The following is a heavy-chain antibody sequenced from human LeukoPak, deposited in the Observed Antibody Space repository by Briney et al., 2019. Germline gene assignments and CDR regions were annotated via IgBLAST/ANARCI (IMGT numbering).Heavy chain of an antibody. CDR3: ARDRRANLIAAADFHN. Sequence: ASVKVSCKASGYTFTSYGISWVRQAPGQGLEWMGWISAYNGNTNYAQKLQGRVTMTTDTSTSTAYMELRSLRSDDTAVYYCARDRRANLIAAADFHNWGQGTLVTVSS. D-gene: IGHD6-13*01. CDR1: GYTFTSYG. V-gene: IGHV1-18*01. J-gene: IGHJ4*02. CDR2: ISAYNGNT.